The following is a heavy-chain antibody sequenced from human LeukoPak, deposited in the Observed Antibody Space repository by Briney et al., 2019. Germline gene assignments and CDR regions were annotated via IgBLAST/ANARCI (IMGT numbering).Heavy chain of an antibody. CDR2: IWYDGSNK. CDR1: GFTFGSYG. J-gene: IGHJ1*01. CDR3: AKEYCSGGSCYSFEYFQH. V-gene: IGHV3-33*06. D-gene: IGHD2-15*01. Sequence: PGRSLRLSCAASGFTFGSYGMHWVRQAPGKGLEWVAVIWYDGSNKYYADSVKGRFTISRDNSKNTLYLQMNSLRAEDTAVYYCAKEYCSGGSCYSFEYFQHWGQGTLVTVSS.